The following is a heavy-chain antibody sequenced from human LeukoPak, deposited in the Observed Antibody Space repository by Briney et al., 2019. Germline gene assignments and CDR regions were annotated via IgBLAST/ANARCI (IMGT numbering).Heavy chain of an antibody. V-gene: IGHV1-2*02. Sequence: ASVKVSCKASGYTFTGYYMHWVRRAPGQGLEWMGWINPNSGGTNYAQKFQGRVTMTRDTSISTAYMELSRLRSDDTAVYYCARESSSGDAFDIWGQGTMVTVSS. CDR1: GYTFTGYY. CDR2: INPNSGGT. J-gene: IGHJ3*02. D-gene: IGHD6-13*01. CDR3: ARESSSGDAFDI.